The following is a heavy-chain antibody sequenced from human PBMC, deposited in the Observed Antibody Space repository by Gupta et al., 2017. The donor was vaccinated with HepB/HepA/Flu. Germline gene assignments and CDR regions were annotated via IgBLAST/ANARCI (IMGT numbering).Heavy chain of an antibody. D-gene: IGHD3-3*01. V-gene: IGHV3-23*01. CDR1: GFSVGSNA. CDR2: FGSDMKT. J-gene: IGHJ6*03. CDR3: PTAVYFWSGMDV. Sequence: QLLESVGGLVQPGGSLRLYCAASGFSVGSNAMAWVRQAPGKGLEWVSGFGSDMKTNEADSVGGLFTIFRDTVKNPVSLQMNNVRDEDTAFYYCPTAVYFWSGMDVWGKGTTVPVSS.